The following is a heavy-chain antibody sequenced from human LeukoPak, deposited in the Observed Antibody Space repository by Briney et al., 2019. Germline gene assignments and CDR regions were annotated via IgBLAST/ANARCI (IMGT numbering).Heavy chain of an antibody. CDR3: AKPDGDYVGQLDAFDI. CDR2: ISGSGHNT. V-gene: IGHV3-23*01. Sequence: GGSLRLSCAASGFTFSSYEMNRVRQAPGKGLEWVSAISGSGHNTYYADSVKGRFTISRDNSKNTLYLQMNSLRAEDTAVFYCAKPDGDYVGQLDAFDIWGQGTMVTVSS. D-gene: IGHD4-17*01. J-gene: IGHJ3*02. CDR1: GFTFSSYE.